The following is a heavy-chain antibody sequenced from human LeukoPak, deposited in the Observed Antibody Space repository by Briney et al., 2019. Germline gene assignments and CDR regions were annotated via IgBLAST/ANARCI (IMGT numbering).Heavy chain of an antibody. CDR3: ARGRSSHSHYGTDV. CDR1: GFNFSSYE. V-gene: IGHV3-48*03. J-gene: IGHJ6*02. CDR2: ISSSGSTM. Sequence: LRHPCTACGFNFSSYEMNRVRQAPGKGLERVSYISSSGSTMYYADSVKCRFTISRDNAKISLYLHMNSLSAEHTAVHSCARGRSSHSHYGTDVWGQGAPLTVSS. D-gene: IGHD6-13*01.